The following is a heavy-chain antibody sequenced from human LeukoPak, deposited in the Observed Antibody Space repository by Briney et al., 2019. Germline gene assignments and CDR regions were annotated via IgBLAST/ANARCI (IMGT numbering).Heavy chain of an antibody. CDR3: ARDLSSVVVVTPTSGY. V-gene: IGHV1-2*02. CDR1: GYTFTGYY. D-gene: IGHD3-22*01. J-gene: IGHJ4*02. CDR2: INPNSGVT. Sequence: ASVKVSCKASGYTFTGYYMHWVRQAPGQGLEWMGWINPNSGVTNYAQKFQGRVTMTRDTSISTAYMELSRLRSDDTAVYYCARDLSSVVVVTPTSGYWGQGTLVTVSS.